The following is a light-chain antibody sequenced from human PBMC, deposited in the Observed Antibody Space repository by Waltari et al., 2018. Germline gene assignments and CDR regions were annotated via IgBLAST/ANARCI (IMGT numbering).Light chain of an antibody. CDR3: QQSYSTPPYT. J-gene: IGKJ2*01. CDR1: QSISIY. CDR2: AAS. Sequence: DIQMTQSPSSLSASIGDRVTITCRASQSISIYLNWYQQKPGKAPKLLINAASNLQSGVPSRFSGSGSGTEFTLTISSLQPEDFATYYCQQSYSTPPYTFGQGTKLEIK. V-gene: IGKV1-39*01.